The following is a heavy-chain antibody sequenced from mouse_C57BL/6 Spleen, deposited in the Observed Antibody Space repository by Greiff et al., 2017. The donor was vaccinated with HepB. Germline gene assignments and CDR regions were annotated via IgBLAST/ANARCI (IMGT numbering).Heavy chain of an antibody. D-gene: IGHD2-5*01. J-gene: IGHJ4*01. CDR3: TSSKRYYYAMDY. CDR1: GYTFTDYE. V-gene: IGHV1-15*01. Sequence: VQLKESGAELVRPGASVTLSCKASGYTFTDYEMHWVKQTPVHGLEWIGAIDPETGGTAYNQKFKGKAILTADKSSSTAYMELRSLTSEDSAVYYCTSSKRYYYAMDYWGQGTSVTVSS. CDR2: IDPETGGT.